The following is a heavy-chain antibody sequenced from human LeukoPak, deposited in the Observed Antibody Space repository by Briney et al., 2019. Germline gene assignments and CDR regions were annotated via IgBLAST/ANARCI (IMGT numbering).Heavy chain of an antibody. CDR1: GFTFSSYE. J-gene: IGHJ4*02. Sequence: GGSLRLSCAASGFTFSSYEMNWVRQAPGKGLEWVSYISSSGSTIYYADSVKGRFTISRDNAKNSLYLQMNSLRAEDTAVHYCARDGGIAAAGISDYWGQGTLVTVSS. CDR2: ISSSGSTI. CDR3: ARDGGIAAAGISDY. D-gene: IGHD6-13*01. V-gene: IGHV3-48*03.